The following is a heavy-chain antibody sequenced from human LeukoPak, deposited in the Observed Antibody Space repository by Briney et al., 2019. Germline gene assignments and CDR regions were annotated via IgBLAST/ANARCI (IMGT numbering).Heavy chain of an antibody. D-gene: IGHD3-3*01. CDR3: ARTLGDFWSGLSSYYFDY. CDR2: IDWDDDK. J-gene: IGHJ4*02. V-gene: IGHV2-70*04. CDR1: GFSLSTSGMR. Sequence: SGPALVKPTQTLTLTCTFSGFSLSTSGMRVSWIRQPPGKALEWLARIDWDDDKFYSTSLKTRLTISKDTSKNQVVLTMTNMDPVDTATYYCARTLGDFWSGLSSYYFDYWGQGTLVTVSS.